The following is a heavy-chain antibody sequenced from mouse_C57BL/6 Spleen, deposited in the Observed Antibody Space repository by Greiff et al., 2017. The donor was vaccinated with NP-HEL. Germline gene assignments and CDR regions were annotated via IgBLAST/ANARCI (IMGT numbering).Heavy chain of an antibody. CDR1: GFTFSDYY. Sequence: EVQVVESGGGLVQPGGSLKLSCAASGFTFSDYYMYWVRQTPEQRLEWVAYISNGGGSTYYPDTVKGRFTISRDNAKNTLYLQMSRLKSEDTAMYYCARQKVATGAMDYWGQGTSVTVSS. V-gene: IGHV5-12*01. CDR3: ARQKVATGAMDY. CDR2: ISNGGGST. D-gene: IGHD1-1*01. J-gene: IGHJ4*01.